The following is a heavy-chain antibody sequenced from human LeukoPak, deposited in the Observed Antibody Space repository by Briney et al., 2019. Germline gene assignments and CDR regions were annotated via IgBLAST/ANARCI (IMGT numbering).Heavy chain of an antibody. CDR3: ARSSTSCFDY. V-gene: IGHV3-23*01. CDR2: ISGSGGST. CDR1: GFTFSSYA. Sequence: GGSLRLSCAASGFTFSSYAMSWVRQAPGKGLEWVSAISGSGGSTYYADSVKGRFTISRDNSKNTLDLQMNSLRAEDTAVYYCARSSTSCFDYWGQGTLVTVSS. J-gene: IGHJ4*02. D-gene: IGHD2-2*01.